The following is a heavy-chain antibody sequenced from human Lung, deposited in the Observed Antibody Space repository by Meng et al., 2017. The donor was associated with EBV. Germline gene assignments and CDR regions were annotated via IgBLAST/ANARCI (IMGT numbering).Heavy chain of an antibody. D-gene: IGHD3-3*01. CDR3: ARGKLSGYRYFDY. Sequence: GELREWGPGRVKRSGTLPLTCPVSGGSISSSNGWSWVRQPPGKGLEWIGEIYHSGSTNYNPSLKSRVTISVDKSKNQFSLKLSSVTAADTAVYYCARGKLSGYRYFDYWGQGTLVTVSS. J-gene: IGHJ4*02. CDR1: GGSISSSNG. V-gene: IGHV4-4*02. CDR2: IYHSGST.